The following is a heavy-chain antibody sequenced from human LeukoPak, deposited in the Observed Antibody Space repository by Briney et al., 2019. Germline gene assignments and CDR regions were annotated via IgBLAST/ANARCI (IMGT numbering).Heavy chain of an antibody. CDR1: GGSISSGGYY. Sequence: SETLSLTCTVSGGSISSGGYYWSWIRQPPGKGLEWIGYIYHSGSTYYNPSLKSRVTISVDRSKNQFSLKLSSVTAADTAVYYCARSEIVVAGTENLFDYWGQGTLVTVSS. D-gene: IGHD6-13*01. V-gene: IGHV4-30-2*01. J-gene: IGHJ4*02. CDR2: IYHSGST. CDR3: ARSEIVVAGTENLFDY.